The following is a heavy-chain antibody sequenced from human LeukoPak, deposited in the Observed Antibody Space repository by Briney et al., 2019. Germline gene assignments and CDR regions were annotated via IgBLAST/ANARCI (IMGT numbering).Heavy chain of an antibody. V-gene: IGHV1-8*01. Sequence: GASVKVSCKASGYTFTSYDINWVRQATGQGLERMGWMNPNSGNTGYAQKFQGRVTMTRNTSLSTAYMELSSLRSEDTAVYYCARDPSHSGWYRYFDYWGQGTLVTVSS. J-gene: IGHJ4*02. D-gene: IGHD6-19*01. CDR2: MNPNSGNT. CDR3: ARDPSHSGWYRYFDY. CDR1: GYTFTSYD.